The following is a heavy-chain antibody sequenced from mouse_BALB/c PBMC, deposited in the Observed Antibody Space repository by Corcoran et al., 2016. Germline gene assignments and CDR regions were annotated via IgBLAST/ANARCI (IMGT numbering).Heavy chain of an antibody. CDR1: GYTFTNYG. J-gene: IGHJ3*01. V-gene: IGHV9-3-1*01. CDR2: INTYTGEP. Sequence: QIQLVQSGPELKKPGDTVKISCKASGYTFTNYGMNWVKQAPGKGLKWMGWINTYTGEPTYADDFKGRFAFSLETSASTAYLQINNLKNEDTATYFCARADGSSWFAYWGQGTLVTVSA. D-gene: IGHD1-1*01. CDR3: ARADGSSWFAY.